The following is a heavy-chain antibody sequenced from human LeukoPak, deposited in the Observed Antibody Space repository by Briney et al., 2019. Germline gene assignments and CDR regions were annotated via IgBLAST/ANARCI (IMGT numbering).Heavy chain of an antibody. CDR1: GGTFSSYA. CDR3: ATPGLYSYGQMGGNYFDY. Sequence: SVKVSCKASGGTFSSYAISWVRQAPGQGLEWMGGIIPIFGTANYAQKFQGRVTFTADESTSTAYMELSSLRSEDTAVYYCATPGLYSYGQMGGNYFDYWGQGTLVTVSS. CDR2: IIPIFGTA. J-gene: IGHJ4*02. D-gene: IGHD5-18*01. V-gene: IGHV1-69*13.